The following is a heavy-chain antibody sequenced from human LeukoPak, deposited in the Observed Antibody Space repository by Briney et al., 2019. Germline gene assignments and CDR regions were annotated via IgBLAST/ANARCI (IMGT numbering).Heavy chain of an antibody. CDR2: IYYSGST. CDR1: GGSISSSSYY. J-gene: IGHJ3*02. D-gene: IGHD3-10*02. V-gene: IGHV4-39*01. CDR3: ARHWGFTMWAFDI. Sequence: PSETLSLTCTVSGGSISSSSYYWGWIRQPPGKGLEWIGSIYYSGSTYYNPSLKSRVTISVDTSKNQFSLKLSSVTAADTAVYYCARHWGFTMWAFDIWGQGTMVTVSS.